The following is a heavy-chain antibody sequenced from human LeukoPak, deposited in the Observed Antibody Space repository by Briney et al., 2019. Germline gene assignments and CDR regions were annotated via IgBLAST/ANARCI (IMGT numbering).Heavy chain of an antibody. Sequence: SETLSLTCAVYGGSFSGYYWSWLRQPPGKGLEWIGEINHSGSTNYNPSLKSRVTISVDTSKNQFSLKLSSVTAADTAVYYCARVGGYSGYGRIVYWGQGTLVTVSS. CDR2: INHSGST. D-gene: IGHD5-12*01. CDR3: ARVGGYSGYGRIVY. V-gene: IGHV4-34*01. J-gene: IGHJ4*02. CDR1: GGSFSGYY.